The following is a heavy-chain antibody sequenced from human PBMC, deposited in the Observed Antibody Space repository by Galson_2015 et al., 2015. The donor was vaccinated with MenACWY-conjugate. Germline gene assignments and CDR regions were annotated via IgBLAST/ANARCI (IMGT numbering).Heavy chain of an antibody. V-gene: IGHV3-7*03. D-gene: IGHD1-14*01. CDR3: ASWVGRDY. J-gene: IGHJ4*02. CDR2: IKEDGSEK. CDR1: GFSISTYW. Sequence: SLRLSCAASGFSISTYWMTWVRQAPGKGLGWVANIKEDGSEKYYVDSVKGRFTISRDNAKNSLYLQMNSLRGEDTAVYYCASWVGRDYWGQGTLVTVSS.